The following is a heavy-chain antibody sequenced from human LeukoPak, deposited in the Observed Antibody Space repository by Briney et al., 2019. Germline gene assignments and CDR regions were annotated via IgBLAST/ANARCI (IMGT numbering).Heavy chain of an antibody. CDR2: IYPGDSDT. J-gene: IGHJ3*02. D-gene: IGHD6-6*01. CDR3: ARPHSSSSGMDAFDI. CDR1: GYSFTSYW. V-gene: IGHV5-51*01. Sequence: GESLKISCKGSGYSFTSYWIGWVRQVPGKGLEWMGIIYPGDSDTRYSPSFQGQVTISADKSISTAYLQWGSLKASDTAMYYCARPHSSSSGMDAFDIWGQGTMVTVSS.